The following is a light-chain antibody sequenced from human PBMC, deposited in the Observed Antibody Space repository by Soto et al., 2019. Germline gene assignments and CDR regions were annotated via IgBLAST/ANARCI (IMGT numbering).Light chain of an antibody. V-gene: IGKV3-11*02. Sequence: ETVSTHSPATLSLSPCESSTVPCMASQSISGYLGWYQQKPGQAPRLLIYADSNRATGIPARFSGSGSGRDFTLTISSLEPEDFSVYYCQQRYNWPITFGQGTRLEI. CDR1: QSISGY. J-gene: IGKJ5*01. CDR3: QQRYNWPIT. CDR2: ADS.